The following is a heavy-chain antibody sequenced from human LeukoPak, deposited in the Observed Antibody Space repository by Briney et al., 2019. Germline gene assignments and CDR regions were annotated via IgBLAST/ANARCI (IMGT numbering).Heavy chain of an antibody. D-gene: IGHD2-2*01. CDR3: ARVGYCSSTSCYLPKYYYYMDV. V-gene: IGHV4-61*02. Sequence: SQALSPTCTVSGGSISSGSYYWSWIRQPAGKGLEWIGRIYTSGSTNYNPSLKSRVTISVDTSKNQFSLKLGSVTAADTAVYYCARVGYCSSTSCYLPKYYYYMDVWGKGTTVTVSS. CDR2: IYTSGST. J-gene: IGHJ6*03. CDR1: GGSISSGSYY.